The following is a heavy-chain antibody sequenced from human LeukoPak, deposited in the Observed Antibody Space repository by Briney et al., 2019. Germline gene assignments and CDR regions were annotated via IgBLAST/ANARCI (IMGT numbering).Heavy chain of an antibody. J-gene: IGHJ4*02. Sequence: SETLSLTCTVSGGSITTYYWSWIRQPPGKGLEWIGYIYYSRGTMYNPSLKSRVTISIDTSKSQFSLKLSSVTAADTAVYYCARRITMVRGGQGFDYWGQGTLVTVSS. V-gene: IGHV4-59*12. CDR1: GGSITTYY. CDR3: ARRITMVRGGQGFDY. D-gene: IGHD3-10*01. CDR2: IYYSRGT.